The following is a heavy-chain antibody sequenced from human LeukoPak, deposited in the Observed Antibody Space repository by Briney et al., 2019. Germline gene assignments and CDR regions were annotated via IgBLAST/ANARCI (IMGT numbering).Heavy chain of an antibody. CDR2: IRGKGYSDPP. CDR1: GFTFSDSA. J-gene: IGHJ4*02. D-gene: IGHD3/OR15-3a*01. Sequence: GGSLRLSCAASGFTFSDSAIHWVRQASGKGLEWVGRIRGKGYSDPPAYAASVKGRFTISRDDSKSAAYLQMNSLRAEDTAVYYCARDQFAFGLFDYWGQGTLVTVSS. CDR3: ARDQFAFGLFDY. V-gene: IGHV3-73*01.